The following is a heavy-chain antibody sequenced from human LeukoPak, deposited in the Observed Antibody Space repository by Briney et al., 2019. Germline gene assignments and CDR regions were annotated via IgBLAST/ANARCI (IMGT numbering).Heavy chain of an antibody. V-gene: IGHV3-66*01. CDR3: TKEDRYVRSGSRVTFDY. CDR1: GDSISSSNSY. CDR2: IYSGGST. J-gene: IGHJ4*02. Sequence: LSLTCTVSGDSISSSNSYWGWIRQPPGKGLEWVSAIYSGGSTYYADSVKGRFTISRDNSKNTLYLQMNSLRAEDTAVYYCTKEDRYVRSGSRVTFDYWGQGTLVTVSS. D-gene: IGHD3-10*01.